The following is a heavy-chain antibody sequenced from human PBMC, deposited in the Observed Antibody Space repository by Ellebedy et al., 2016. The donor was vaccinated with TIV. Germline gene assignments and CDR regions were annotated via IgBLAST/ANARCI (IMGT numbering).Heavy chain of an antibody. Sequence: PGGSLRLSCAASGITVSSNYLNWVRQAPGKGLEWVSIMYSGGTTYYADSVKGRFTISRDNSKNTLYLQMNSLRVEDTAVYYCASRPNGDYHFLDYWGQGTLVTVSS. D-gene: IGHD4-17*01. CDR3: ASRPNGDYHFLDY. V-gene: IGHV3-66*01. CDR1: GITVSSNY. CDR2: MYSGGTT. J-gene: IGHJ4*02.